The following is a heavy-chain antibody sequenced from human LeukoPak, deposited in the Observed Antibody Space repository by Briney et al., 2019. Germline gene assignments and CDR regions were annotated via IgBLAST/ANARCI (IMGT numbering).Heavy chain of an antibody. CDR3: ARDRYCSGGSCYGDAFDL. D-gene: IGHD2-15*01. CDR1: GFSVRSNY. CDR2: MYSGGST. V-gene: IGHV3-53*01. J-gene: IGHJ3*01. Sequence: GSLRLSCAASGFSVRSNYMSWVRQSPRKELEWVSIMYSGGSTDYADSVKGRFIISRDHSKNTLYLQMNSLRAEDTAVYYCARDRYCSGGSCYGDAFDLWGQGTMVTVSS.